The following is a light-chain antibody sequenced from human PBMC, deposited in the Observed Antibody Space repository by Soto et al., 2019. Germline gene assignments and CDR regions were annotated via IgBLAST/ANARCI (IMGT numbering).Light chain of an antibody. CDR2: AVT. V-gene: IGLV2-14*01. Sequence: QSALTQPASVSGSPGQSIAISFTGTSSDVGSYNSVSWYQQFPGKAPKLILYAVTNRPSGVSNRFSGSKSGNTASLTISGLQSEDEADYFCSSYTTSATMVFGVGTQLTVL. CDR3: SSYTTSATMV. J-gene: IGLJ2*01. CDR1: SSDVGSYNS.